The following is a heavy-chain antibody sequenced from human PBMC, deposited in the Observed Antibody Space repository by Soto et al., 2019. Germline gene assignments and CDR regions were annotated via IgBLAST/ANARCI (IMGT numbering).Heavy chain of an antibody. Sequence: GGSLRLSCAASGFTVSSYAMAWARQAPGKGLEWISAVSGSGGSTYYADSVKGRFTISRDNSKDTLYLQMNNLGAEDTAVYYCAKPPDYNWNDYWGQGTLVTVSS. CDR3: AKPPDYNWNDY. J-gene: IGHJ4*02. D-gene: IGHD1-20*01. CDR2: VSGSGGST. V-gene: IGHV3-23*01. CDR1: GFTVSSYA.